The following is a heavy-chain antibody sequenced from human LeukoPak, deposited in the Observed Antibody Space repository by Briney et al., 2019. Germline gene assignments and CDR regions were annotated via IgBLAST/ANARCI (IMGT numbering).Heavy chain of an antibody. CDR1: EFTFSDYY. D-gene: IGHD3-10*01. Sequence: GGSLRLSCAASEFTFSDYYMSWIRQAPGKGLEWVSYISYSGDTKYYADSVKGRFTVSRDNAKNSLYLQMNSLRAEDTAVYYCARDLSTMVRPYWGQGTLVTVSS. V-gene: IGHV3-11*04. CDR2: ISYSGDTK. CDR3: ARDLSTMVRPY. J-gene: IGHJ4*02.